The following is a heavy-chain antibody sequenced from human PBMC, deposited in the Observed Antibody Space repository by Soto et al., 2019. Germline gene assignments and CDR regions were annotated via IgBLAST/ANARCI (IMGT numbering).Heavy chain of an antibody. V-gene: IGHV4-59*01. CDR2: IYYSGST. CDR3: ARGSGYYLDY. J-gene: IGHJ4*02. CDR1: GGSISSYY. D-gene: IGHD3-3*01. Sequence: SETLSLTCTVSGGSISSYYWSWIRQPPGKGLEWIGYIYYSGSTDYDPSLKSRVTISVDTSKNQFSLKLSSVTAADTAVYYCARGSGYYLDYWGQGTLVTVSS.